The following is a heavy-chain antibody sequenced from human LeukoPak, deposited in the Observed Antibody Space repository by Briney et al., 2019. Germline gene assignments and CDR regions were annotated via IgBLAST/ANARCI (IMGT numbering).Heavy chain of an antibody. V-gene: IGHV4-4*07. CDR1: GGSISSYY. D-gene: IGHD2-2*01. Sequence: SETLSLTCTVSGGSISSYYWSWIRQPAGKGLEWIGRIYTSGSTNYNPSLKSRVTISVDTSKNQFSLKLSSVTAADTAVYYCARSRARKTYCSSTSCSAGFDYWGQGTLVTVSS. CDR2: IYTSGST. CDR3: ARSRARKTYCSSTSCSAGFDY. J-gene: IGHJ4*02.